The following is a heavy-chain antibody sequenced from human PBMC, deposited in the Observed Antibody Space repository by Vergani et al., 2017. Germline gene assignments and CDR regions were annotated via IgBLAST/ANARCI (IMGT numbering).Heavy chain of an antibody. CDR1: GFTFSNAW. V-gene: IGHV3-15*01. CDR3: TTLYYYGSGSYEAYYGMDV. Sequence: EVQLVESGGGLVKPGGSLRLSCAASGFTFSNAWMSWVRQAPGKALEWVVRIKSKTDGGTTDYAAPVKGRFTISRDDSKNTLYLQMNSLKTEDTAVYYCTTLYYYGSGSYEAYYGMDVWGQGTTVTVSS. J-gene: IGHJ6*02. D-gene: IGHD3-10*01. CDR2: IKSKTDGGTT.